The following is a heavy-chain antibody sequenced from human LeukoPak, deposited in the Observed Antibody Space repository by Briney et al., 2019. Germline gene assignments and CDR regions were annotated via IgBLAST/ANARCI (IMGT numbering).Heavy chain of an antibody. V-gene: IGHV1-69*06. CDR1: GGTFSSYA. D-gene: IGHD2-2*01. Sequence: SVKVSFKASGGTFSSYAISWVRQAPGQGLEWMGGIIPIFGTANYAQKFQGRVTITADKSTSTAYMELSSLRSEDTAVYYCATALILGYCSSTSCKEVADAFDIWGQGTMVTVSS. CDR2: IIPIFGTA. J-gene: IGHJ3*02. CDR3: ATALILGYCSSTSCKEVADAFDI.